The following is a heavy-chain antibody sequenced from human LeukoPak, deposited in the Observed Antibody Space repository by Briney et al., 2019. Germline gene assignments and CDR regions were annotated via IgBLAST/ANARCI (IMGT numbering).Heavy chain of an antibody. CDR1: GGTFSSYA. D-gene: IGHD2-2*01. CDR2: IIPIFGTA. Sequence: SVKVSCKASGGTFSSYAISWVRQAPGQGLEWMGGIIPIFGTANYAQKFQGRVTITADESTSTAYMELSSLRSEDTAVYYCARDLDPAAIPYYYYYMDVWGKGTTVTVSS. CDR3: ARDLDPAAIPYYYYYMDV. J-gene: IGHJ6*03. V-gene: IGHV1-69*01.